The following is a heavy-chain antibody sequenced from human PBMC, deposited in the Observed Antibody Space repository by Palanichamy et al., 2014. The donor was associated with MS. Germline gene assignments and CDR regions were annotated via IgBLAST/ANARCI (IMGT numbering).Heavy chain of an antibody. CDR2: ISDSGGTT. V-gene: IGHV3-23*01. CDR1: GFTFSSNA. J-gene: IGHJ5*02. CDR3: AKDLYEEWLVGAFDP. Sequence: EVQLLEVWGRAWYSLGGPVRLSCAASGFTFSSNAMSWVRQAPGKGLEWVSSISDSGGTTYYADSVKGRFTISRDNSKNTLYLQMNSLRAEDTAVYYCAKDLYEEWLVGAFDPWGQGTLVTVSS. D-gene: IGHD3-3*01.